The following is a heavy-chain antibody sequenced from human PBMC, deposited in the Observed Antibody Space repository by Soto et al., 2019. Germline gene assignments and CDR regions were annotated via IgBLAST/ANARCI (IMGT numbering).Heavy chain of an antibody. CDR2: INSDGSST. J-gene: IGHJ4*02. CDR3: ARDARSNHEYGDYYFDY. Sequence: GGSLRLSCAASGFTFSNYWMHWVRQVPGKGPVWLSRINSDGSSTSYADSVKGRFTISRDNAKSTLYLQMNGLRADDTAVYSCARDARSNHEYGDYYFDYWGQGALVTVSS. CDR1: GFTFSNYW. V-gene: IGHV3-74*01. D-gene: IGHD4-17*01.